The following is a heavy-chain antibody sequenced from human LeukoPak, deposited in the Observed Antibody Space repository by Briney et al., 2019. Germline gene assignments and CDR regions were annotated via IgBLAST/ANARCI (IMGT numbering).Heavy chain of an antibody. CDR2: ISYDGTKT. CDR3: ERDARSGSRYYYGMDV. Sequence: WGSLRLSCAASGFTFTTYGMHWVRQAPGEGLDWVALISYDGTKTYYSDSVKGRFHISRDNYKTTLYLQMHSLRAEHTAVYYCERDARSGSRYYYGMDVWGQGTTVTVSS. J-gene: IGHJ6*02. CDR1: GFTFTTYG. V-gene: IGHV3-33*05. D-gene: IGHD3-10*01.